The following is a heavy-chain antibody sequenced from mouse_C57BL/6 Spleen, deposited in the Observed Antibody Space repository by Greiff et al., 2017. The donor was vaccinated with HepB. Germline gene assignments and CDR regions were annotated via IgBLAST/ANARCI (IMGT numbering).Heavy chain of an antibody. Sequence: QVQLQQPGAELVKPGASVKLSCKASGYTFTSYWMQWVKQRPGQGLEWIGEIDPSDSYTNYNQKFKGKATLTVDTSSSTAYMQLSSLTSEDSAVYYCARRRDGVVDYWGQGTTLTVSS. J-gene: IGHJ2*01. D-gene: IGHD1-1*02. V-gene: IGHV1-50*01. CDR2: IDPSDSYT. CDR1: GYTFTSYW. CDR3: ARRRDGVVDY.